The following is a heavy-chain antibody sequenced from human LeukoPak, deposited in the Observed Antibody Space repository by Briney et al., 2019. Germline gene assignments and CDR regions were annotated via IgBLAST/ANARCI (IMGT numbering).Heavy chain of an antibody. CDR2: IYPGDSDT. Sequence: GESLKISCKGSGYTFTNYWIGWVRQMPGKGLEWMGIIYPGDSDTRYSPSFQGQVTISADKFISTAYLQWSSLKASDTAMYYCARPGSGWYKNFDYWGQGTLVTVSS. J-gene: IGHJ4*02. CDR1: GYTFTNYW. D-gene: IGHD6-19*01. V-gene: IGHV5-51*01. CDR3: ARPGSGWYKNFDY.